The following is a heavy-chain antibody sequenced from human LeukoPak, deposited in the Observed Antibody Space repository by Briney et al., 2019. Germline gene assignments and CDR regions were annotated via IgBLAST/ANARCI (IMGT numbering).Heavy chain of an antibody. CDR3: ARDRGLPTYANWFDP. V-gene: IGHV1-46*01. D-gene: IGHD1-1*01. Sequence: GASVKVSCKASGYTFTSYYMHWVRQAPGQGLEWMGIINPSGGSTSYAQKFQGRVTMTRDTSTSTVYMELSSLRSEDTAVYYCARDRGLPTYANWFDPWGQGTLVTVSS. J-gene: IGHJ5*02. CDR2: INPSGGST. CDR1: GYTFTSYY.